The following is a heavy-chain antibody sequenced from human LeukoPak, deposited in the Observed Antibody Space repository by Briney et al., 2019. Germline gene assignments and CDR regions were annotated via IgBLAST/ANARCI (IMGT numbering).Heavy chain of an antibody. D-gene: IGHD3-10*01. Sequence: GGSLRLSCLASGLTSSNYAMNWVRQAPGKGLEWVSAISGSGDNTYYADSVKGRFTISRDNSYNTLYLQMNSLRAEDTAVYYCAKVVVGLFRPFDIWGQGTMVTVSS. CDR2: ISGSGDNT. V-gene: IGHV3-23*01. J-gene: IGHJ3*02. CDR3: AKVVVGLFRPFDI. CDR1: GLTSSNYA.